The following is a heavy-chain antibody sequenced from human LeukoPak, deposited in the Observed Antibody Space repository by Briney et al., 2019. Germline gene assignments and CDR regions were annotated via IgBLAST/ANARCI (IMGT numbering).Heavy chain of an antibody. J-gene: IGHJ4*02. CDR2: IIPILGIA. D-gene: IGHD3-10*01. CDR1: GGTFSSYA. CDR3: ARDYYGSGSYHNFDY. V-gene: IGHV1-69*04. Sequence: SVKVSCKASGGTFSSYAISWVRQASGQGLEWMGRIIPILGIANYAQKFQGRVTITADKSTSTAYMELSSLRSEDTAVYYCARDYYGSGSYHNFDYWGQGTLVTVSS.